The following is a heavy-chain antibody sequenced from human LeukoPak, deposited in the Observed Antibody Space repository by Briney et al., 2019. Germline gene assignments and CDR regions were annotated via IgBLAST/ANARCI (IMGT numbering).Heavy chain of an antibody. CDR3: AKDWGYSTSQGYYFDY. V-gene: IGHV3-23*01. D-gene: IGHD6-13*01. J-gene: IGHJ4*02. CDR1: GFTFSSYA. CDR2: ISGSGVAT. Sequence: GGSLRLSCAASGFTFSSYAVSWVRQAPGEGLEWVSSISGSGVATYSADSVKGRFTISRDNSKNTLYLQMNSLRAEDAAVYYCAKDWGYSTSQGYYFDYWGQGTVVTVSS.